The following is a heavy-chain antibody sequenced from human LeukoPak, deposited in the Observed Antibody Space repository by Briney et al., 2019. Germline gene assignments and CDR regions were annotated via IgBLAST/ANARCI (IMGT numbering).Heavy chain of an antibody. CDR3: ALDYGVVTPRTR. V-gene: IGHV4-34*01. CDR1: GGSFSNYY. Sequence: SETLSLTCAVYGGSFSNYYWSWIRQPPGKGLEWIAEVNHSGGTNYNPSLKSRVSVSVDTSKNQFSLKLTSVTAADTAVYYCALDYGVVTPRTRWGQGTLVTVSS. D-gene: IGHD3-9*01. J-gene: IGHJ4*02. CDR2: VNHSGGT.